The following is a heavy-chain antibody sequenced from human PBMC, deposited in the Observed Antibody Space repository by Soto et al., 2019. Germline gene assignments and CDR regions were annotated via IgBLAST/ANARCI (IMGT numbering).Heavy chain of an antibody. V-gene: IGHV4-34*01. D-gene: IGHD3-22*01. J-gene: IGHJ4*02. Sequence: SETLSLTCAVYGGSFSGYYWSWIRQPPGKGLEWIGEINHSGSTNYNPSLKSRVTISVDTSKNQFSLKLSSVTAADTAVYYCARWTYDSSGYYYGPEAALDYWGQGTLVTVSS. CDR3: ARWTYDSSGYYYGPEAALDY. CDR1: GGSFSGYY. CDR2: INHSGST.